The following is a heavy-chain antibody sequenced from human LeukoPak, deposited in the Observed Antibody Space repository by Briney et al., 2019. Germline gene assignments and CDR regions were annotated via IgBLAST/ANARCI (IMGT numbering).Heavy chain of an antibody. Sequence: GGCLRLSCAASGFTFSSYWMSWVRQAPGKGLEWVANIKQDGSEKYYVDSVKGRFTISRDNAKNSLYLQMNRLRAEDTAGYYCAILGAWGRRVQYLFDGGGEGTVVTVSS. D-gene: IGHD7-27*01. CDR1: GFTFSSYW. V-gene: IGHV3-7*01. CDR2: IKQDGSEK. J-gene: IGHJ4*02. CDR3: AILGAWGRRVQYLFDG.